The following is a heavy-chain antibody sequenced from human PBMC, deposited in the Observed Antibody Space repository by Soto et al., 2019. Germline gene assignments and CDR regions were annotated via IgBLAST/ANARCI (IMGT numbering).Heavy chain of an antibody. J-gene: IGHJ4*02. V-gene: IGHV4-4*02. Sequence: QVQLQESGPGLVKPSGTLSLTCVVSGDSVNTDDWWNWVRQPPGKGLEWIGEIYHGGNIYYNPALKGRVTTSLDKSKNEVSLELTSVTATDTAIYYCARDHQRSNTWSFDFWGQGTLVTVSS. CDR3: ARDHQRSNTWSFDF. CDR1: GDSVNTDDW. CDR2: IYHGGNI. D-gene: IGHD4-4*01.